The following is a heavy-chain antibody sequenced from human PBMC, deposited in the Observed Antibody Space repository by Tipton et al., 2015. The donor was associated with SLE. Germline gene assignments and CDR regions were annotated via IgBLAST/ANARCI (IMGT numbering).Heavy chain of an antibody. CDR3: ARHPRGDYCSGGSCPDWYFDL. J-gene: IGHJ2*01. Sequence: LRLSCTVSGGSISSYYWSWIRQPPGKGLEWIGYIYYSGRTNYNPSLKSRVTISVDTSKNQFSLKLSSVTAADTAVYYCARHPRGDYCSGGSCPDWYFDLWGRGTLVTVSS. V-gene: IGHV4-59*01. D-gene: IGHD2-15*01. CDR2: IYYSGRT. CDR1: GGSISSYY.